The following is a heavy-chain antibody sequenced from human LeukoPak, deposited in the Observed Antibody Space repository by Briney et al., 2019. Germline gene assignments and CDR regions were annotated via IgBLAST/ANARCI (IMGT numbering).Heavy chain of an antibody. CDR2: FDPEDGET. CDR1: GYTLTGLS. D-gene: IGHD4-23*01. Sequence: ASVKVSCKVSGYTLTGLSMHWVRQAPGKGLEWMGGFDPEDGETIYAQKFQGRVTMTEDTSTDTAYMELSSLRSEDTAVYYCAGFTVVTPVVRSYAFDIWGQGTMVTVSS. J-gene: IGHJ3*02. CDR3: AGFTVVTPVVRSYAFDI. V-gene: IGHV1-24*01.